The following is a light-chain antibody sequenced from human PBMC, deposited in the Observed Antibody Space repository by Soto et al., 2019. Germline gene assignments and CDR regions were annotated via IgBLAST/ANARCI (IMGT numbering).Light chain of an antibody. J-gene: IGLJ2*01. CDR2: DVT. Sequence: QSVLTQPASVSGSPGQSITISCTGTSSDVGGYNYVPWYQQHPGKAPKLMIYDVTNRPSGVSNRFSGSKSGSTASLTISGLQAEDEADYYCSSYTSSSTRVFGGGTKVTVL. CDR3: SSYTSSSTRV. CDR1: SSDVGGYNY. V-gene: IGLV2-14*03.